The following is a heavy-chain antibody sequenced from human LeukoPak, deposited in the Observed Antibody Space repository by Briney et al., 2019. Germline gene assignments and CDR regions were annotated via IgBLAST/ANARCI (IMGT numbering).Heavy chain of an antibody. J-gene: IGHJ6*03. V-gene: IGHV1-46*01. CDR3: ASDRSSSSDYYYYYMDV. Sequence: ASVKVSCKASGYTFTSYYMHWVRQAPGQGLEWMGIINPSGGSTSYAQKFQGRVTMTRDMSTSTVYMELSSLRSQDTAVYYCASDRSSSSDYYYYYMDVWGKGTTVTVSS. CDR2: INPSGGST. D-gene: IGHD6-6*01. CDR1: GYTFTSYY.